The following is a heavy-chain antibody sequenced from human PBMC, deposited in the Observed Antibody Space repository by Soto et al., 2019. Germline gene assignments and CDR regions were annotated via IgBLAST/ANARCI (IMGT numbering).Heavy chain of an antibody. Sequence: ASVKVSCKASGYTFTGYYMHWVRQAPGQGLEWMGWIIPNSGGTNYAQKFQGRVTMTRDTSISTAYMELSRLRSDDTAVYYCARTSGRYYDSSGYLGYWGQGTMVTVSS. CDR1: GYTFTGYY. D-gene: IGHD3-22*01. CDR2: IIPNSGGT. J-gene: IGHJ4*02. CDR3: ARTSGRYYDSSGYLGY. V-gene: IGHV1-2*02.